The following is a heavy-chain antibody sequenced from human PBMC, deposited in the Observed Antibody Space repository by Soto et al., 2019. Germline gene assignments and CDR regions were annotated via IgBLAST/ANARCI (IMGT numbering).Heavy chain of an antibody. CDR2: IIPIFGTA. CDR3: ARDYDFWREKTYGMDV. Sequence: QVQLVQSGAEVKKPGSSVKVSCKASGGTFSSYAISWVRQAPGQGLEWMGGIIPIFGTANYAQKFQGRVTITADKATSTAYMELSSLRSEDTAVYYCARDYDFWREKTYGMDVWGQGTTVTVSS. V-gene: IGHV1-69*06. D-gene: IGHD3-3*01. CDR1: GGTFSSYA. J-gene: IGHJ6*02.